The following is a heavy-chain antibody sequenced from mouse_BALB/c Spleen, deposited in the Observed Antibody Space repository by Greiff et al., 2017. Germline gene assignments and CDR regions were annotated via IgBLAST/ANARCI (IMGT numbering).Heavy chain of an antibody. Sequence: DVQLVESGGGLVKPGGSLKLSCAASGFTFSSYAMSWVRQTPEKRLEWVASISSGGSTYYPDSVKGRFTISRDNARNILYLQMSSLRSEDTAMYYCARGPGFAYWGQGTLVTVSA. J-gene: IGHJ3*01. CDR1: GFTFSSYA. CDR3: ARGPGFAY. CDR2: ISSGGST. V-gene: IGHV5-6-5*01.